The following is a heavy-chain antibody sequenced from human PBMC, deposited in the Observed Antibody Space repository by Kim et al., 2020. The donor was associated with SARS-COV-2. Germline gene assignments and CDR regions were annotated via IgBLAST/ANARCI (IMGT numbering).Heavy chain of an antibody. D-gene: IGHD3-9*01. CDR3: ARHRYYGVFISHYNGYFFEL. V-gene: IGHV4-59*08. CDR1: GGSITGYY. Sequence: SETLSLTCTVSGGSITGYYWSWLRQPPGKGLEWIGSTSYSGSTDYNPSLKSRVSIPVDTSKNPFSLNLSSVTAADTDIYYCARHRYYGVFISHYNGYFFELWGRGTLVTVSS. J-gene: IGHJ2*01. CDR2: TSYSGST.